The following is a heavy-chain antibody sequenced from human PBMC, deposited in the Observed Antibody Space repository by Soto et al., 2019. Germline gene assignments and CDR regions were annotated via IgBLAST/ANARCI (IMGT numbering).Heavy chain of an antibody. Sequence: QITLKESGPTLVKPTQTLTLTCTFSGFSFSTTGVGVGWIRQPPGKALEWLALIYWDDDKRYSPSLKSNLTITKDTSKNQLVITMTNIDPVDTATYYCAHVAVVSNWFDPWGQGTLVTVSS. D-gene: IGHD2-2*01. J-gene: IGHJ5*02. CDR3: AHVAVVSNWFDP. CDR1: GFSFSTTGVG. CDR2: IYWDDDK. V-gene: IGHV2-5*02.